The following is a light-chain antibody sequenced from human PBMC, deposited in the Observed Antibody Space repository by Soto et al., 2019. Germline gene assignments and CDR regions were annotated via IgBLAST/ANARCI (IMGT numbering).Light chain of an antibody. V-gene: IGLV2-14*01. CDR2: EVS. CDR1: NSDIGRYNY. J-gene: IGLJ3*02. Sequence: QSALTQPASVSGSPGQSITISCAGTNSDIGRYNYVSWYQQHPGAAPKLLIYEVSNRPSGISHRFSGSKSGNTASLTISGLQAEDEGDYYCGSYTNTAALAVFGEGTQLTVL. CDR3: GSYTNTAALAV.